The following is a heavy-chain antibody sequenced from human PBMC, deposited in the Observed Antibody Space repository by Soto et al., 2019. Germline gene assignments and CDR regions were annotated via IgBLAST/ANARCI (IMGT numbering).Heavy chain of an antibody. D-gene: IGHD6-13*01. V-gene: IGHV3-30*18. CDR3: AKAAYVPAAGTLFDY. J-gene: IGHJ4*02. CDR2: ISYDGSNQ. Sequence: QVQLVESGGGVVQPGRSLRLSCAASGFTFSSYGMHWVRQAPGKGLEWVAVISYDGSNQYYADSVKGRFTISRDNSKNTLYLQMNSLRAEDTAVYYCAKAAYVPAAGTLFDYWGQGTLVTVSS. CDR1: GFTFSSYG.